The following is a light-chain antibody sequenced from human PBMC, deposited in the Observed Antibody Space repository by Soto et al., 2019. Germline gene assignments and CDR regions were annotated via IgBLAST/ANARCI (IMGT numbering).Light chain of an antibody. J-gene: IGKJ1*01. CDR2: AAS. CDR1: QSISSSY. V-gene: IGKV3-20*01. Sequence: EIVLTQSPGTLSLSPGERATLSCRASQSISSSYLAWYQQKPGQAPRLLIYAASSRATGIPDRFSGSGSGTDFTLTISSLQAEDVAVYYCQQYYSTPWTFGQGTKVEIK. CDR3: QQYYSTPWT.